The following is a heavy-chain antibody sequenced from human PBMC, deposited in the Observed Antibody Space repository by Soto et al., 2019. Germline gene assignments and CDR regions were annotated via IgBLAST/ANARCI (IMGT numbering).Heavy chain of an antibody. Sequence: HLRQWGAGLLKPSETLSLTCAVSGGPFTAYSWTWIRQPPGKGLEWIGDINHSGGATYNSSLWGRVTLSLDTSTSQVSLTLSSVTAADTAMYYCARYPPYYIDSIGLVISPIFDPWGQGTLVTVSS. CDR2: INHSGGA. D-gene: IGHD3-22*01. V-gene: IGHV4-34*01. J-gene: IGHJ5*02. CDR1: GGPFTAYS. CDR3: ARYPPYYIDSIGLVISPIFDP.